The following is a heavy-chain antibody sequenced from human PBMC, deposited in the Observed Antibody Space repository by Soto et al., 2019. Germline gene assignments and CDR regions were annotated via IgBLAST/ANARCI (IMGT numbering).Heavy chain of an antibody. J-gene: IGHJ4*02. CDR3: ARDKYQDDTGAYYYAFAE. CDR1: GFTFSIYA. D-gene: IGHD3-22*01. CDR2: IDNDGGT. V-gene: IGHV3-23*01. Sequence: PGGSLRLSCAASGFTFSIYAMSWVRQAPGKGLEWVSTIDNDGGTSYADSVRGRFTISRDNSKNTLYLQMNSLRGEDTAVYYCARDKYQDDTGAYYYAFAEWGQGALVTVSS.